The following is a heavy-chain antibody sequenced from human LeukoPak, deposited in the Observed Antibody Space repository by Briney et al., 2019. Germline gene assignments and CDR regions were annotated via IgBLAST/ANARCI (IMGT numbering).Heavy chain of an antibody. CDR2: IYTNGGT. D-gene: IGHD6-13*01. CDR1: GASISSSY. J-gene: IGHJ3*01. CDR3: ASKSAGGTFDL. V-gene: IGHV4-4*07. Sequence: SETLSLTCTVSGASISSSYWSWIRQPAEKGLEWIGLIYTNGGTNYNPSLKSRVTMSVDTSKNQFSLKLSSVTAADTAMYYCASKSAGGTFDLWGQGTMVTVSS.